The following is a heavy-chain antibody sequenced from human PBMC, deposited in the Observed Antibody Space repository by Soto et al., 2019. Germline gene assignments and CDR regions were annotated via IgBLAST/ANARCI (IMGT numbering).Heavy chain of an antibody. CDR2: IQYSGYS. Sequence: QVQLQESGPGLVKPSETLSLTCTVSGGSITNYYCSWFRQPPGKGLEWIGYIQYSGYSAYNLSLKRRVTMSMDTSKTQFSLMLESVTATDTAVYYCERHGFGSLHGLVAVWGQGTTVIVSS. V-gene: IGHV4-59*08. CDR1: GGSITNYY. D-gene: IGHD3-10*01. J-gene: IGHJ6*02. CDR3: ERHGFGSLHGLVAV.